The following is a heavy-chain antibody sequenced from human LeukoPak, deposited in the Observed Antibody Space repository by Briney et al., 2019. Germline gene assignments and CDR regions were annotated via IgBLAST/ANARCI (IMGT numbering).Heavy chain of an antibody. J-gene: IGHJ4*02. CDR3: AKGSDYYGSVTSKKTD. CDR2: ISGGSGNI. Sequence: GGSLRLSCSVSGFTFSNYAMHWVRQAPGKGLEWVSLISGGSGNIYYVDSVKGRFTISRDNSKNTLYAQMTSLRAEDTAIYYCAKGSDYYGSVTSKKTDWGQGTLVTVPS. D-gene: IGHD3-10*01. CDR1: GFTFSNYA. V-gene: IGHV3-23*01.